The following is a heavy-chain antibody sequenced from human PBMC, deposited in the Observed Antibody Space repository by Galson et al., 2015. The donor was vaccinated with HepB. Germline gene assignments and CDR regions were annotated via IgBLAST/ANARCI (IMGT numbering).Heavy chain of an antibody. V-gene: IGHV3-23*01. CDR1: GFTFNFNA. CDR2: ISGSGGST. Sequence: SLRLSCAASGFTFNFNAMSWVRQAPGQGLEWVSAISGSGGSTYYTDSVKGRFTVSRDNSQNTLYLQMNSLRAEDTAVYYCATGGHNYYYYYMDVWGKGTTVTVSS. CDR3: ATGGHNYYYYYMDV. D-gene: IGHD3-10*01. J-gene: IGHJ6*03.